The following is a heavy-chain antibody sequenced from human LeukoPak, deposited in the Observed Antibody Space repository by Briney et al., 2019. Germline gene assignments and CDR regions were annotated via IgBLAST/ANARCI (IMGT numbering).Heavy chain of an antibody. CDR1: GFIFKSYW. J-gene: IGHJ6*04. CDR3: AELGITMIGGV. V-gene: IGHV3-7*01. CDR2: IKQDGSEE. Sequence: GGSLRLSCAASGFIFKSYWMSWVRQAPGKGLEWVAYIKQDGSEENYVDSVKGRFTISRDNAKNSLYLQMNSLRAEDTAVYYCAELGITMIGGVWGKGTTVTISS. D-gene: IGHD3-10*02.